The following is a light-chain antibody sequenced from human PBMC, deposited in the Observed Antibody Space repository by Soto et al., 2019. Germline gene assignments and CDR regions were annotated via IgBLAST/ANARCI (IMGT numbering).Light chain of an antibody. Sequence: QSVLTQPASVSGSPGQSITISCTGTSSDVGGYNYVSWYQQHPGKAPKLMIYDVSNRPSGVSNRFSGSKSGNTASLTLSGLQAEDEADYYCSSYTSSSTGVFGGGTKVTVL. CDR1: SSDVGGYNY. CDR3: SSYTSSSTGV. CDR2: DVS. J-gene: IGLJ2*01. V-gene: IGLV2-14*01.